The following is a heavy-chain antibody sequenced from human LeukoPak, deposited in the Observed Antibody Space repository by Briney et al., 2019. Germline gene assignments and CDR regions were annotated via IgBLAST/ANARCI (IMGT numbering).Heavy chain of an antibody. V-gene: IGHV3-9*03. D-gene: IGHD2-15*01. CDR1: GFTFDDYA. Sequence: GGSLRLSCAASGFTFDDYAMHWVRQAPGKGLEWVSGISWNSVSIDYADSVKGRFTISRDNAKNSLYLQMNSLRPEDMALYYCAKETIYCSGGSCYHDAFDIWGQGTMVTVSS. J-gene: IGHJ3*02. CDR3: AKETIYCSGGSCYHDAFDI. CDR2: ISWNSVSI.